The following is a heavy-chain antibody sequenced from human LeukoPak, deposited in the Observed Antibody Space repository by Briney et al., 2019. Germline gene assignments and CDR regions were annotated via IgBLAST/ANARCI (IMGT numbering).Heavy chain of an antibody. V-gene: IGHV4-59*11. CDR1: GGSISSHY. Sequence: KPSQTLSLTCTVSGGSISSHYWSWIRQPPGKGLEWIGYKYYSGRTNYNPSLKSRVTISVDTSKNQFALKLTSVTAADTAVYYCARSPTKRVPEDYWGQGTLVTVSS. CDR3: ARSPTKRVPEDY. J-gene: IGHJ4*02. CDR2: KYYSGRT. D-gene: IGHD2-2*01.